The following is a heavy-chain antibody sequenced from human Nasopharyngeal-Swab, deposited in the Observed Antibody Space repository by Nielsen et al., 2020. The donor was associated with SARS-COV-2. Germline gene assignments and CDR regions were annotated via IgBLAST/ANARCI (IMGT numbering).Heavy chain of an antibody. CDR3: ARGAESTTPHYVHYGLDV. CDR1: GGSFSGHH. CDR2: ISESGSA. D-gene: IGHD4-17*01. Sequence: SQTLPLSCAVHGGSFSGHHWNWIRHSPETGLEWIGEISESGSASFQPSLKGRVTISLDTSKIQFSLKMTSLTAADTAVYYCARGAESTTPHYVHYGLDVWGQGTTVTVSS. V-gene: IGHV4-34*01. J-gene: IGHJ6*02.